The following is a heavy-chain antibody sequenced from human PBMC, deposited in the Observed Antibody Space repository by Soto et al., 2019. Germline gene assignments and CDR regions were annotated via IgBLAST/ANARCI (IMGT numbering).Heavy chain of an antibody. J-gene: IGHJ6*03. Sequence: ASVKVYCKASGYTFTGYYMHWVRQAPGQGLEWMGWINPNSGGTNYAQKFQGWVTMTRDTSISTAYMELSRLRSDDTAVYYCAREPYYYGSGSPYYYMDVWGKGTTVTVSS. CDR2: INPNSGGT. CDR1: GYTFTGYY. V-gene: IGHV1-2*04. D-gene: IGHD3-10*01. CDR3: AREPYYYGSGSPYYYMDV.